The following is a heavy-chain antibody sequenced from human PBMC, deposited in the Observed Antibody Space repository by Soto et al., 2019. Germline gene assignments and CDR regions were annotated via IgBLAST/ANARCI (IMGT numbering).Heavy chain of an antibody. J-gene: IGHJ6*02. CDR3: AKDVCSTNNYNSCYYYSYGMDV. V-gene: IGHV3-23*01. CDR1: GFTFRNYA. Sequence: PGGSLRLSCAASGFTFRNYAMTWVRQAPGKGLEWVSGISGSGGDTYNADSVKGRFTISRDNSENTLYLQMNSLRAEDTAVYYCAKDVCSTNNYNSCYYYSYGMDVWGQGTTVTVSS. CDR2: ISGSGGDT. D-gene: IGHD3-10*01.